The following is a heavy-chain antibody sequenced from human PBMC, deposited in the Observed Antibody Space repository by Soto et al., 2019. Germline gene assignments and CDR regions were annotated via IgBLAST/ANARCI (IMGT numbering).Heavy chain of an antibody. J-gene: IGHJ3*02. CDR1: GGSISSGGYY. CDR2: IYYSGST. Sequence: SETLSLTCTVSGGSISSGGYYWSWIRQHPGKGLEWIGYIYYSGSTYYNPSLKSRVTISVDTSKNQFSLKLSSVTAADTAVYYCARDIPSRDYYDSSGSDAFDIWGQGTMVTVSS. V-gene: IGHV4-31*03. D-gene: IGHD3-22*01. CDR3: ARDIPSRDYYDSSGSDAFDI.